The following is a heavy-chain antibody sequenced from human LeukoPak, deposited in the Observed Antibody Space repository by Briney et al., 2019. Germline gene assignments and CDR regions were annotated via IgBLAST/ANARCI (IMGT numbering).Heavy chain of an antibody. CDR2: IRYDGSNK. CDR1: GFTFSSYG. CDR3: AEGGFAYSSSWYVPTTRYNWFDP. D-gene: IGHD6-13*01. V-gene: IGHV3-30*02. Sequence: GGSLRLSCAASGFTFSSYGMHWVRQAPGKGLEWVAFIRYDGSNKYYADSVKGRFTISRDNSKNTLYLQMNSLRAEDTAVYYCAEGGFAYSSSWYVPTTRYNWFDPWGQGTLVTVSS. J-gene: IGHJ5*02.